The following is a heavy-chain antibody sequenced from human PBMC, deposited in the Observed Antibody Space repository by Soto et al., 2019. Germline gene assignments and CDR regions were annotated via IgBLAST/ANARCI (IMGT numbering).Heavy chain of an antibody. D-gene: IGHD6-13*01. CDR1: EFTFSSYA. CDR2: ISYDGSNK. Sequence: GSLRLSCAASEFTFSSYAMHWVRQAPGKGLEWVAAISYDGSNKHYADSVRGRFTISRDNSKNTLYLQMNSLRAEDTAVYYCAKANIAAAGTDYYYYGMDVRGQGTTVTVSS. V-gene: IGHV3-30-3*01. J-gene: IGHJ6*02. CDR3: AKANIAAAGTDYYYYGMDV.